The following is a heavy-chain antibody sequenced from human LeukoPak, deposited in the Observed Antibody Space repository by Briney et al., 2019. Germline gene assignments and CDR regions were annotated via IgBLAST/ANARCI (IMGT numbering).Heavy chain of an antibody. V-gene: IGHV4-34*01. CDR1: GGSFSGYY. CDR2: IYHSGST. D-gene: IGHD6-13*01. Sequence: SETLSLTCAVYGGSFSGYYWSWIRQPRGKGLEWLGEIYHSGSTNYNPSLKSRVTISVDTSKNQFSLKLSSVTAADTAVYYCASLAAAGRLGFQHWGQGTLVTVSS. J-gene: IGHJ1*01. CDR3: ASLAAAGRLGFQH.